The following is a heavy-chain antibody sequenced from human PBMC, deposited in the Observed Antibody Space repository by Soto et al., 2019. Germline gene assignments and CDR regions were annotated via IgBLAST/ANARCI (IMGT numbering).Heavy chain of an antibody. J-gene: IGHJ6*02. CDR2: IIPIFGTA. CDR3: ARRSHYYDSSGYYYYYYGMDV. CDR1: GGTFSSYA. D-gene: IGHD3-22*01. Sequence: ASVKVSCKASGGTFSSYAISWVRQAPGQGLEWMGGIIPIFGTANYAQKFQGRVTITADESTSTAYMELSSLRSEDTAVYYCARRSHYYDSSGYYYYYYGMDVWGQGTTVTVSS. V-gene: IGHV1-69*13.